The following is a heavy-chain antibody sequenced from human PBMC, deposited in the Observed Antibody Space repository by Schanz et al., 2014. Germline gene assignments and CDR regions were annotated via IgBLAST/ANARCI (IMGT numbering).Heavy chain of an antibody. CDR3: AEDNRVYNCASSGGTFNPWGMDV. CDR1: GFIFSNSW. D-gene: IGHD2-15*01. V-gene: IGHV3-7*01. CDR2: IKQDGSEK. J-gene: IGHJ6*02. Sequence: EVQLVESGGGLVQPGGSLRLSCAASGFIFSNSWMSWVRQAPGKGLEWVANIKQDGSEKYYVDSVKGRFTISRDNARISLYREMNGLRAEDTARYFSAEDNRVYNCASSGGTFNPWGMDVWGQGTTXIVSS.